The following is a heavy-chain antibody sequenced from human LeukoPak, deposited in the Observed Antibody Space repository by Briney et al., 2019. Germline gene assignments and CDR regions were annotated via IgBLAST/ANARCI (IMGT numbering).Heavy chain of an antibody. J-gene: IGHJ4*02. CDR2: ISGSGGST. Sequence: GGSLRLSCAASGFTFSSYAMSWVRRAPGKGLEWVSAISGSGGSTYYADSVKGRFTISRDNSKNTLYLQMNSLRAEDTAVYYCAKDPRLVGATGDYWGQGTLVTVSS. CDR1: GFTFSSYA. V-gene: IGHV3-23*01. CDR3: AKDPRLVGATGDY. D-gene: IGHD1-26*01.